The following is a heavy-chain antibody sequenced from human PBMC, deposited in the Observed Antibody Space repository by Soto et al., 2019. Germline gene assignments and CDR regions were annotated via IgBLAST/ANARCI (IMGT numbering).Heavy chain of an antibody. D-gene: IGHD6-19*01. V-gene: IGHV3-7*01. CDR2: IKQDGSEK. Sequence: EVQLVESGGGLVQPGGSLRLSCAASGFTFSSYWMSWVRQAPGKGLEWVANIKQDGSEKYYVDSVKGRFTISRDNAKNSLYLQMNSLRAEDTAVYYCARDPGGSSGWQPLDYWGQGTLVTVSS. CDR3: ARDPGGSSGWQPLDY. J-gene: IGHJ4*02. CDR1: GFTFSSYW.